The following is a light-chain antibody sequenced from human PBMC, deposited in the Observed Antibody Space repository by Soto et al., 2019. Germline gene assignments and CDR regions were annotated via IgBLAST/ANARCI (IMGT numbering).Light chain of an antibody. Sequence: EMVLTQSPGTLSLSPGERATLSCRASQSVGSSYLAWYQQKPGQAPRLLFFGASRRATGIPDRFSGSGSGTDFTLTINRLEPEDCAVYYCQHFGFSLSTIGQGTRLEIK. CDR2: GAS. CDR3: QHFGFSLST. V-gene: IGKV3-20*01. CDR1: QSVGSSY. J-gene: IGKJ5*01.